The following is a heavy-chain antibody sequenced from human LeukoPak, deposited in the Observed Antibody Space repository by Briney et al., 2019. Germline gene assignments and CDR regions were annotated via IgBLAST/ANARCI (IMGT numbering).Heavy chain of an antibody. CDR1: GFTFSDAW. D-gene: IGHD3-22*01. Sequence: PGGSLRLSCAASGFTFSDAWMSWVRQAPGKGLEWVGRIKRKTDGGTTDYAAPVKGRFTISRDDSKNTLYLQMNSLKTEDTAVYYCTTSPYDSSGYADYWGQGTLVTVSS. J-gene: IGHJ4*02. V-gene: IGHV3-15*01. CDR2: IKRKTDGGTT. CDR3: TTSPYDSSGYADY.